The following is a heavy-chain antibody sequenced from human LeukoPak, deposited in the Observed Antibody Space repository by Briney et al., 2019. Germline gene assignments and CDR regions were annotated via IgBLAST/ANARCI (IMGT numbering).Heavy chain of an antibody. J-gene: IGHJ6*02. CDR1: GFTFSDYY. Sequence: GGSLRLSCAASGFTFSDYYMSWIRQAPGKGLEWVSYISSSGSTIYYADSVKGRFTISRDNAKNSLYLQMNSLRAEDTAVYYCARDLRSGSYYMHYYYGMDVWGQGTTVTVSS. V-gene: IGHV3-11*01. CDR3: ARDLRSGSYYMHYYYGMDV. D-gene: IGHD1-26*01. CDR2: ISSSGSTI.